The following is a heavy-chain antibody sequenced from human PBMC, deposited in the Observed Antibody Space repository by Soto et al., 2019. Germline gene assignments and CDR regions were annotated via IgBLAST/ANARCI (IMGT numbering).Heavy chain of an antibody. CDR3: ARASYSSGWTFDN. D-gene: IGHD6-19*01. CDR1: GGSLTNYA. Sequence: SVKVSCKASGGSLTNYAINWVRQAPGQGLEWMGGIIPIFGTASYAQKFQGRLTLTADESPGTAYMELSSLGSEDTAVYYCARASYSSGWTFDNWGQGTPVTVSS. J-gene: IGHJ4*02. V-gene: IGHV1-69*13. CDR2: IIPIFGTA.